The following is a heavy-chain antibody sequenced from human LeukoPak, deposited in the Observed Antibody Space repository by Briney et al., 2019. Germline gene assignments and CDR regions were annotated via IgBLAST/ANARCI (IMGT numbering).Heavy chain of an antibody. D-gene: IGHD6-13*01. J-gene: IGHJ4*02. Sequence: SETLSLTCTVSGGSISSSSYYWGWIRQPPGKGLEWIGYIYYSGSTYYNPSLKSRVTISVDTSKNQFSLKLSSVTAADTAVYYCASRGISLDYWGQGTLVTVSS. CDR1: GGSISSSSYY. V-gene: IGHV4-30-4*08. CDR3: ASRGISLDY. CDR2: IYYSGST.